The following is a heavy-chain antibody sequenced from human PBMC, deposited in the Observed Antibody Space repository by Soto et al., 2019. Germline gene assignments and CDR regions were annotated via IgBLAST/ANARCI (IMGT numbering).Heavy chain of an antibody. D-gene: IGHD5-12*01. Sequence: QVQLQESGPGLVKPSQTLSLTCTVSGGSITRGGYYWTWIRQHPGKGLEWIGYIYYSGSTYYNPSLKSRLTMSVDTSKNQFSLKLSSMTAADTAVYYCARVDSGGYAYFDYWGQGTLVTVSS. CDR1: GGSITRGGYY. CDR3: ARVDSGGYAYFDY. CDR2: IYYSGST. V-gene: IGHV4-31*03. J-gene: IGHJ4*02.